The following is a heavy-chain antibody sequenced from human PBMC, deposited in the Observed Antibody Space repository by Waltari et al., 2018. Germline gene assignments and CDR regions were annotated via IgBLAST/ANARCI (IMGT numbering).Heavy chain of an antibody. CDR1: VFSFSTYW. CDR3: VRSGFMDV. CDR2: IKSDGSIT. V-gene: IGHV3-74*01. Sequence: EVQLVESGGGLVQPGGSLRLSCAAPVFSFSTYWVNWARQAPGEGLVSVSRIKSDGSITAYADSVKGRFTISRDNAKNTLYLQMNSLRVDDTAVYYCVRSGFMDVWGQGTTVTVSS. J-gene: IGHJ6*02. D-gene: IGHD3-10*01.